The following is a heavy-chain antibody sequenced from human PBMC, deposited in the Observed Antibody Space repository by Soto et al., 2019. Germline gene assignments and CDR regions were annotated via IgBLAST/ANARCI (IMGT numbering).Heavy chain of an antibody. V-gene: IGHV3-11*01. Sequence: PGGSLRLSCAATGFTFSDYYMSWIRQAPGKGLEWVSYISSSGSTIYYADSVKGRFTISRDNAKNSLYLQMNSLRAEDTAVYYCARVPSFDRPFDYWGQGTLVTVSS. CDR2: ISSSGSTI. CDR3: ARVPSFDRPFDY. D-gene: IGHD3-22*01. J-gene: IGHJ4*02. CDR1: GFTFSDYY.